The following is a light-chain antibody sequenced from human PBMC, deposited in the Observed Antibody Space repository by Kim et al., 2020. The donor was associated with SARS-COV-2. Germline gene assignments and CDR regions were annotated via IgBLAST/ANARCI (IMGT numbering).Light chain of an antibody. V-gene: IGLV1-40*01. Sequence: QSVLTQPPSVSGAPGQGVTISCTGSSSNIGAGYDVHWYQQLPGTAPKLLIYGNSNRPSGVPDRFSGSESGTSASLAITGLQAEDEADYYCQSYDSSLSGSVVFGGGTQLTVL. CDR3: QSYDSSLSGSVV. CDR1: SSNIGAGYD. J-gene: IGLJ2*01. CDR2: GNS.